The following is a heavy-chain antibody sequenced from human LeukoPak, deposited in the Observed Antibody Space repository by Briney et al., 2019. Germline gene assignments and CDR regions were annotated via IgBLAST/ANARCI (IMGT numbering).Heavy chain of an antibody. J-gene: IGHJ6*03. CDR3: ARSPAGVYVYYYYYYMDV. CDR2: MNPNSGNT. V-gene: IGHV1-8*02. D-gene: IGHD6-13*01. CDR1: GGTFSSYA. Sequence: GSSVKVSCKASGGTFSSYAISWVRQAPGQGLEWMGWMNPNSGNTGYAQKFQGRVTMTRNTSISTAYMELSSLRSEDTAVYYCARSPAGVYVYYYYYYMDVWGKGTTVTVSS.